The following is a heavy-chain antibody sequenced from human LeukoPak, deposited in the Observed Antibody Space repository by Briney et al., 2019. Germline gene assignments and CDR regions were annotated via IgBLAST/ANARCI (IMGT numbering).Heavy chain of an antibody. D-gene: IGHD1/OR15-1a*01. CDR2: IKSKADGGTT. J-gene: IGHJ4*02. Sequence: GGSLRLSCAASGFTFSNTWMSWVRQAPGKGLEWLGLIKSKADGGTTDYAAPVKGRFTISRDDSKNTLYLQMNSPKIEDTAVYYCTTLQLVHDYWGQGTLVSVSS. CDR3: TTLQLVHDY. CDR1: GFTFSNTW. V-gene: IGHV3-15*01.